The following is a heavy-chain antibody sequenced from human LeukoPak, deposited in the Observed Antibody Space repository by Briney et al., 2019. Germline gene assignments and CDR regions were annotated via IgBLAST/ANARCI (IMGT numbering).Heavy chain of an antibody. J-gene: IGHJ3*02. D-gene: IGHD3-22*01. CDR2: FSYSGST. Sequence: SETLSLTCTVSGGSISSRPYYWGWIRQPPGKGLEWLGSFSYSGSTYYKPSLKSRVTISVDTSKNQFSLKLSSVTAADTAVYYCAREPYKYDGSGAFDIWGQGTKVTVSS. CDR1: GGSISSRPYY. V-gene: IGHV4-39*07. CDR3: AREPYKYDGSGAFDI.